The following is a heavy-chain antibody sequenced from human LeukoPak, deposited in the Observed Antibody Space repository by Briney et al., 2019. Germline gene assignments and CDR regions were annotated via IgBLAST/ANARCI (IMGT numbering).Heavy chain of an antibody. V-gene: IGHV4-4*07. Sequence: YPSETLSLTCTVSGGSISSYYWSWIRQPAGKGLEWIGRIYTSGSTNYNPSLKSRVTMSVDTSKSQFSLKLSSVTAADTAVYYYARSEEDRYYYGMDVWGQGTTVTVSS. CDR3: ARSEEDRYYYGMDV. D-gene: IGHD2-15*01. CDR1: GGSISSYY. CDR2: IYTSGST. J-gene: IGHJ6*02.